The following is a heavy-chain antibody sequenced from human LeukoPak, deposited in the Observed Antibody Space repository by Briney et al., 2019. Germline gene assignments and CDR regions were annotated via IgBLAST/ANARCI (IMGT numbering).Heavy chain of an antibody. V-gene: IGHV4-59*01. CDR2: IYYSGST. J-gene: IGHJ6*03. Sequence: SEALSLTCTVSGGSISSYYWSWIRQPPGKGLEWIGYIYYSGSTNYNPPLKSRVTISVDTSKNQFSLKLSSVTAADTAVYYCAREIAAADYYYYYYMDVWGKGTTVTVSS. D-gene: IGHD6-13*01. CDR1: GGSISSYY. CDR3: AREIAAADYYYYYYMDV.